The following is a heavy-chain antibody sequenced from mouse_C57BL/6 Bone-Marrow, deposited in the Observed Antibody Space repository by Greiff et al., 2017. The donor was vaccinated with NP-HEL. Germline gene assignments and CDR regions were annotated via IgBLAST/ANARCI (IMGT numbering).Heavy chain of an antibody. CDR1: GYAFSSSW. J-gene: IGHJ3*01. D-gene: IGHD2-4*01. CDR3: ARQRLRRSWFAY. CDR2: IYPGDGDT. Sequence: VQGVESGPELVKPGASVKISCKASGYAFSSSWMNWVKQRPGKGLEWIGRIYPGDGDTNYNGKFKGKATLTADKSSSTAYMQLSSLTSEDSAVYFCARQRLRRSWFAYWGQGTLVTVSA. V-gene: IGHV1-82*01.